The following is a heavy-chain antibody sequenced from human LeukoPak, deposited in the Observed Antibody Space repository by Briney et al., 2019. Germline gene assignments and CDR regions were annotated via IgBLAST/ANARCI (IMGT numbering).Heavy chain of an antibody. Sequence: PGGSLRLSCAASGFTFSSYGMHWVRQAPGKGLEWVAFIRYDGSNKYYADSVKGRFTISRDNSKNTLYLQMNSLRAEDTAVYYCVKDFIGPITMVRGVILSYWGQGTLVTVSS. CDR2: IRYDGSNK. V-gene: IGHV3-30*02. J-gene: IGHJ4*02. CDR3: VKDFIGPITMVRGVILSY. CDR1: GFTFSSYG. D-gene: IGHD3-10*01.